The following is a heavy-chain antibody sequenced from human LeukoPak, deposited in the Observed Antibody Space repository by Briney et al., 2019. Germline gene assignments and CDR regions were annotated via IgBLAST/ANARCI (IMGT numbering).Heavy chain of an antibody. CDR3: ARAGRDYDFWSGYPGTYYYYGMDV. Sequence: GGSLRLSCAASGFTFSSYDMHWVRQATGKGLEWVSAIGTAGDTYYPGSVKGRFTISRENAKNSLYLQMNSLRARDTAVYYCARAGRDYDFWSGYPGTYYYYGMDVWGQGTTVTVSS. J-gene: IGHJ6*02. CDR2: IGTAGDT. CDR1: GFTFSSYD. D-gene: IGHD3-3*01. V-gene: IGHV3-13*01.